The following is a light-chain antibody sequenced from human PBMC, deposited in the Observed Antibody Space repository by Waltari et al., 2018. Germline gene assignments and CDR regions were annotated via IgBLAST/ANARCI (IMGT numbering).Light chain of an antibody. Sequence: QSVLTQPPSASGTHGQRVTISCSGRSSNIGNNPINWYHQLPGTAPKLLIYSNNQRPSGVPDRFSGSKSDTSASLTISGLQSEDEADYYCATWDDNLTGVVFGGGTKLTV. CDR2: SNN. CDR3: ATWDDNLTGVV. CDR1: SSNIGNNP. V-gene: IGLV1-44*01. J-gene: IGLJ2*01.